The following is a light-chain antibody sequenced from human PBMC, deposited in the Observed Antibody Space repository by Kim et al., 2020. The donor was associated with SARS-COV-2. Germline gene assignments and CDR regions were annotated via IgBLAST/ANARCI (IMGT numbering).Light chain of an antibody. Sequence: AWGQAGGVTCQGGSVRKYDAAWYQQKPGQAPLFVMYGKNDRPPGIPDRLSGSSSGDTASLTITGAQAEDEGDYYCSSRDTTGDQVVFGAGTKVTVL. V-gene: IGLV3-19*01. CDR1: SVRKYD. CDR2: GKN. J-gene: IGLJ2*01. CDR3: SSRDTTGDQVV.